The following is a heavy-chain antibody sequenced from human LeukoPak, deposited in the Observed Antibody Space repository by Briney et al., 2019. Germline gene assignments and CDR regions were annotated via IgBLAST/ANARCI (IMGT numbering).Heavy chain of an antibody. J-gene: IGHJ6*02. Sequence: GGSLRLSCVASGFTVSSSYMTWVRQAPGKGLDRVSVIYSGGNTYYADSVKGRFTISRDNSKNTLYLQMNSLRAEDTAIYYCVRSVYCSSSSCYHLDVWGQGTTVTVFS. D-gene: IGHD2-2*01. CDR1: GFTVSSSY. V-gene: IGHV3-53*01. CDR2: IYSGGNT. CDR3: VRSVYCSSSSCYHLDV.